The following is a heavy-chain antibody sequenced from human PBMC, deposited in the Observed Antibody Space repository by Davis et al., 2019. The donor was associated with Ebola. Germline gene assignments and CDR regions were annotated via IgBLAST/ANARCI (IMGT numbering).Heavy chain of an antibody. CDR1: GNSFSSHW. D-gene: IGHD1-20*01. J-gene: IGHJ3*02. CDR3: ATLRRTITGMDDGLDI. CDR2: IFTGDSDT. V-gene: IGHV5-51*01. Sequence: GESLKISCQDSGNSFSSHWIGWVRQMPGKGLEWMGIIFTGDSDTRYRPSFRGQVTISADKSFKTAFLQWSSLKASDTARYYCATLRRTITGMDDGLDIWGQGTMVTVSS.